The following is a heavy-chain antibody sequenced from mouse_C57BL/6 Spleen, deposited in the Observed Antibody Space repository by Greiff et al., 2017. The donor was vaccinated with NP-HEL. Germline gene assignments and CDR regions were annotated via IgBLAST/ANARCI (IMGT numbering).Heavy chain of an antibody. J-gene: IGHJ2*01. V-gene: IGHV1-69*01. CDR3: ARSGYYASRSHLEY. Sequence: QVQLQQSGAELVMPGASVKLSCTASGYTFTSYWLHWVKQRPGQGLEWIGEIDPSDSYTNYNQKFKGKSTLTVDKSSSTAYMQLSSLTSEDSAVYYCARSGYYASRSHLEYWGQGTTLTVSS. CDR2: IDPSDSYT. CDR1: GYTFTSYW. D-gene: IGHD1-1*01.